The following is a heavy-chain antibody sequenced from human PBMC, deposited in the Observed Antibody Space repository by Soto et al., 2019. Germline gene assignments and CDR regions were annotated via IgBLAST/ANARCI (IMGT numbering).Heavy chain of an antibody. CDR1: GFTFSNAW. CDR3: TTLPGWNYRPKSNY. J-gene: IGHJ4*02. D-gene: IGHD1-7*01. Sequence: GGSLRLSCAASGFTFSNAWMNWVRQAPGKGLEWVGRIKSKTDGGTTDYAAPVKGRFTISRDDSKNTLYLQMNSLKTEDTAVYYCTTLPGWNYRPKSNYWGQGTLVTVSS. CDR2: IKSKTDGGTT. V-gene: IGHV3-15*07.